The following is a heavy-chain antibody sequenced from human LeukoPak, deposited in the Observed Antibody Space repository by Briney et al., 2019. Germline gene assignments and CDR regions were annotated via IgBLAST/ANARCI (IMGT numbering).Heavy chain of an antibody. Sequence: SETLSLTCTVSGGSISRYYWSWIRQPAGKGLEWIGRIHTSGSTNYNPSLNSRVTMSVDTSKNQFSLKLSSVTATDTAVYYCARLVRSVPRRFDPWGQGTLVTVSS. CDR3: ARLVRSVPRRFDP. J-gene: IGHJ5*02. V-gene: IGHV4-4*07. D-gene: IGHD3-3*01. CDR1: GGSISRYY. CDR2: IHTSGST.